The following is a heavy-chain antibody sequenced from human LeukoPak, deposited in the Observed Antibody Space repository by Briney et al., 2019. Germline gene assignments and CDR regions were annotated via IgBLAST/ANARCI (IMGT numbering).Heavy chain of an antibody. D-gene: IGHD6-19*01. V-gene: IGHV3-30*18. CDR2: ISYDGSNK. CDR3: AKDLRIAVAGDGRFDY. J-gene: IGHJ4*02. Sequence: GGSLRLSCAASGFTFSSYGMHWVRQAPGKGLEWVAVISYDGSNKCYADSVKGRFTISRDNSKNTLYLQMNSLRAEDTAVYYCAKDLRIAVAGDGRFDYWGQGTLVTVSS. CDR1: GFTFSSYG.